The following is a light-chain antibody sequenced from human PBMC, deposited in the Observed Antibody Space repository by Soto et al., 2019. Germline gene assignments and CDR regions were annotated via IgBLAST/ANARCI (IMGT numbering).Light chain of an antibody. CDR2: EVS. Sequence: QSVLTQPASVSGSPGQSITISCTGTSSDVGGYNYVSWSQQHPGKAPQLMIYEVSNRPSGVSNRFSGSKSGNTASLTISGLQAEDEADYYCSSYSSSSTLFVFXTGTKVTVL. V-gene: IGLV2-14*01. CDR3: SSYSSSSTLFV. CDR1: SSDVGGYNY. J-gene: IGLJ1*01.